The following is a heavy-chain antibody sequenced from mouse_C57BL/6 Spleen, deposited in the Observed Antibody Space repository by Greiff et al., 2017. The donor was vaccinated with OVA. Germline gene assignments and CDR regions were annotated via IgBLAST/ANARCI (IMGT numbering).Heavy chain of an antibody. Sequence: QVQLQQSGAELVKPGASVKMSCKASGYTFTSYWITWVKQRPGQGLEWIGDIYPGSGSTNYNEKFKSKATLTVDTSSSTAYMQLSSLTSEDSAVYYCAREERATGLDYWGQGTTLTVSS. CDR3: AREERATGLDY. CDR2: IYPGSGST. D-gene: IGHD4-1*02. V-gene: IGHV1-55*01. J-gene: IGHJ2*01. CDR1: GYTFTSYW.